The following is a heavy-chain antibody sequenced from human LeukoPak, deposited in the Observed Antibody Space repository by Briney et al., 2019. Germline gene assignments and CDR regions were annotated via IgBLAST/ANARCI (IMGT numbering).Heavy chain of an antibody. CDR1: GDSISSYY. D-gene: IGHD4-23*01. CDR3: ARDPGHGGNFDY. V-gene: IGHV4-59*01. Sequence: SETLSLTCTVSGDSISSYYWTWIRQPPGKGLEWIGYIYYSGSTNYNPSLKSRVTISLDTSKNQFSLKLSSVTAADTAVYYCARDPGHGGNFDYWGQGTLVTVSS. CDR2: IYYSGST. J-gene: IGHJ4*02.